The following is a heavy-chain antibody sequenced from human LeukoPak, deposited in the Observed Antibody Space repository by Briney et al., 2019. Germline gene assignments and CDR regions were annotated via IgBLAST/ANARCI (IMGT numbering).Heavy chain of an antibody. CDR1: DSTFSSYG. J-gene: IGHJ4*02. Sequence: GGSLRLSCAASDSTFSSYGMTWVRQAPGKGLEWVSGISGSGVSTYYADSVKGRFTISRDNSKNTLYLHMNSLRVEDTAVYYCAKNSAGHDYWGQGTLVTVSS. CDR3: AKNSAGHDY. D-gene: IGHD2/OR15-2a*01. V-gene: IGHV3-23*01. CDR2: ISGSGVST.